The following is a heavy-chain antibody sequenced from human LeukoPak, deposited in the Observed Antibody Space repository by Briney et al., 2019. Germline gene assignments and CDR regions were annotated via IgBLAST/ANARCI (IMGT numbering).Heavy chain of an antibody. CDR2: IYPGDSDT. CDR3: ARLGATIFGVVIIPHYFDY. D-gene: IGHD3-3*01. V-gene: IGHV5-51*01. CDR1: GYSFTSYW. Sequence: GESLKISCKGSGYSFTSYWIGWVRQMPGKGLEWMGIIYPGDSDTRYSPSFQGQVTISADKSISTAYLQWSSLKASDTAMYYCARLGATIFGVVIIPHYFDYWGQGTLVTVSS. J-gene: IGHJ4*02.